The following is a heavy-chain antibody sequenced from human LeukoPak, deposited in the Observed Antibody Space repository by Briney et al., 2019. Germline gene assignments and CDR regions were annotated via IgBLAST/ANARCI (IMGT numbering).Heavy chain of an antibody. CDR2: INPSGGST. CDR3: AGALPFIQWDVTGADY. D-gene: IGHD1-20*01. J-gene: IGHJ4*02. CDR1: VYTFTRYF. Sequence: ASVKVSCKASVYTFTRYFMHWVRQAPGHEREWMGIINPSGGSTRYAQKFQGRVAMTRDTPTRTVYMELSSLRSEDTAVYYRAGALPFIQWDVTGADYGGQGTLVTVSS. V-gene: IGHV1-46*01.